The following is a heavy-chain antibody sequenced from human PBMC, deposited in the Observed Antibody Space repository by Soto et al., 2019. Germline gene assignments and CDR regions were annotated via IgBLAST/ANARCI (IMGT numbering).Heavy chain of an antibody. D-gene: IGHD1-1*01. J-gene: IGHJ4*02. Sequence: QVQLQESGPGLVKPSETLSLTCTVSGASISSYYWSWIRQPQGKGLEWIGYVYYSGSTNYNPSLKSRVTISVDTSKNQFSLKLSSVTAADTAMYYCARDTTPSLWGQGTLVTVSS. V-gene: IGHV4-59*01. CDR2: VYYSGST. CDR1: GASISSYY. CDR3: ARDTTPSL.